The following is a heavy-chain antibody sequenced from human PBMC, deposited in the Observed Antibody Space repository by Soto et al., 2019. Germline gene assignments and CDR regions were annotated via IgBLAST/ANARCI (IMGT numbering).Heavy chain of an antibody. CDR2: ISYDGSNK. J-gene: IGHJ4*02. CDR3: ASEQLAVLRGVLDY. D-gene: IGHD1-1*01. V-gene: IGHV3-30-3*01. Sequence: QVQLVESGGGMVQPGRSLRLSCAASGFTFNSYAMHWVRQAPGRGLEWVAVISYDGSNKYYADSVKGRFTISRDNSKNTLYLQMNSLRADDTAMYYCASEQLAVLRGVLDYWGQGTLVTVSS. CDR1: GFTFNSYA.